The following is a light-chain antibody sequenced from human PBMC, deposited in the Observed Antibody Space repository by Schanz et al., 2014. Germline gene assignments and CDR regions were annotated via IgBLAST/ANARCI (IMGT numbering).Light chain of an antibody. CDR2: DVS. J-gene: IGLJ2*01. CDR3: SSYTSSTTLV. V-gene: IGLV2-11*01. Sequence: QSALTQPRSVSGSPGQSVTIPCTGTSSDVGGYNYVSWYQQHPGKAPKLMIYDVSKRPSGVPDRFSGSKSGSTASLTISGLQADDEADYYCSSYTSSTTLVFGGGTKLTVL. CDR1: SSDVGGYNY.